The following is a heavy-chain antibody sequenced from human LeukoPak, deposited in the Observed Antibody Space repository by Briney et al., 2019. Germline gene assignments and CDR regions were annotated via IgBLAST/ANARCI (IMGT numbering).Heavy chain of an antibody. CDR2: IIPIFGTA. D-gene: IGHD3-22*01. Sequence: GASVKVSCKASGGTFSSSAISWVRQAPGQGLEWMGGIIPIFGTANYAQKFQGRVTITTDESTSTAYMELSSLRSEDTAVYYCLCSYYYDSTCRRYYFDYWGQGTLVTVSS. V-gene: IGHV1-69*05. CDR3: LCSYYYDSTCRRYYFDY. J-gene: IGHJ4*02. CDR1: GGTFSSSA.